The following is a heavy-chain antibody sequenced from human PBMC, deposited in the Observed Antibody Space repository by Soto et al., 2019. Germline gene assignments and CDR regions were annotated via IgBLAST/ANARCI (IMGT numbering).Heavy chain of an antibody. J-gene: IGHJ6*04. D-gene: IGHD4-17*01. Sequence: GVSHRLPYAASGFTLRSYAMTWVRQDPGRGLEWVPGISGSGDSTYYADSVKGRFTISRDNSKNTLYLQMNSLRAEDTAVYYCAKVPATVTISIYYVMDVWGKGTTVTVSS. CDR2: ISGSGDST. CDR1: GFTLRSYA. CDR3: AKVPATVTISIYYVMDV. V-gene: IGHV3-23*01.